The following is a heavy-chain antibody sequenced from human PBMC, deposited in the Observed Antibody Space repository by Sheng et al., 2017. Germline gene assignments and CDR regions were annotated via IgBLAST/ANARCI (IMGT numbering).Heavy chain of an antibody. CDR3: ARTSPSDY. J-gene: IGHJ4*02. CDR2: ISFDGSNK. CDR1: GFTLSNYG. V-gene: IGHV3-30*03. Sequence: ESGGGVVQPGRSLRLSCAASGFTLSNYGMHWVRQAPGKGLEWVSFISFDGSNKYYADSVKGRFTISRDNSKNTLYLQTSNLRPEDTAVYYCARTSPSDYWGQGTLVIVSS.